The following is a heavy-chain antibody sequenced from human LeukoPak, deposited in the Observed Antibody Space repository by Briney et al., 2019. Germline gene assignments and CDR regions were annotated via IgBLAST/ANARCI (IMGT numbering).Heavy chain of an antibody. V-gene: IGHV4-39*01. D-gene: IGHD5-24*01. CDR2: MYYSGST. CDR3: ARHGRMGTINPSY. Sequence: SATLSLTCTVSGGSISNSSYYWGWIRQPPGKGLEWIGSMYYSGSTYYNPSLKSRATISVDTSKNQFSLKLSAVTAAETAVYYCARHGRMGTINPSYWGQGTLVTVSS. CDR1: GGSISNSSYY. J-gene: IGHJ4*02.